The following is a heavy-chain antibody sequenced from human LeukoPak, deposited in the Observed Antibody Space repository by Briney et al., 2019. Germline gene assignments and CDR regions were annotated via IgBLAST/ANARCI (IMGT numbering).Heavy chain of an antibody. V-gene: IGHV4-39*02. Sequence: NPSETLSLICAVYGGSFSGYYWAWIRQPPGKGLEWIGSVYYGRSPYFNPSLESRATISVDTSKNHFSLKMSSVTAADTAVYYCARSSGTGTFSYWGQGTLVTVSS. D-gene: IGHD6-25*01. CDR1: GGSFSGYY. CDR3: ARSSGTGTFSY. CDR2: VYYGRSP. J-gene: IGHJ4*02.